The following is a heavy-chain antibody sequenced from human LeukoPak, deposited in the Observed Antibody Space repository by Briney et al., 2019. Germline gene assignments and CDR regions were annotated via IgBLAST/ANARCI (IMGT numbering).Heavy chain of an antibody. CDR2: IKPDGSAK. D-gene: IGHD1-26*01. Sequence: RLGGSLRLSCAGSGFTFSTYWTSWVRQAPGKGLEWVANIKPDGSAKNYVDSVKGRFTISRDNAKNSLYLQMNSLRAEDTAVYYCVAGRVFDYWGQGTLVTVSS. V-gene: IGHV3-7*01. CDR3: VAGRVFDY. J-gene: IGHJ4*02. CDR1: GFTFSTYW.